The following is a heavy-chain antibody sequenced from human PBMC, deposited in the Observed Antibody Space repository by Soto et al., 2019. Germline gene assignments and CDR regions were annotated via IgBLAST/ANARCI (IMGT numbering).Heavy chain of an antibody. D-gene: IGHD6-13*01. V-gene: IGHV4-59*08. CDR2: IYYSGST. CDR3: AVTGYSSSWYVGLDYYYGMDV. J-gene: IGHJ6*02. CDR1: GGSISSYY. Sequence: PSETLSLTCTVSGGSISSYYWSWIRQPPGKGLEWIGYIYYSGSTNYNPSLKSRVTISVDTSKNQFSLKLSSVTAADTAVYYCAVTGYSSSWYVGLDYYYGMDVWGQGTTVTVS.